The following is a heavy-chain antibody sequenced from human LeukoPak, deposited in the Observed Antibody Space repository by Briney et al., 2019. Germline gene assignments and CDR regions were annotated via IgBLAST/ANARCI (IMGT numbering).Heavy chain of an antibody. Sequence: PGGSLRLSCAASGFTFSSYAMSWVRQAPGKGLEWVSAISGSGGSTYYADSVKGRFTISRDNSKNTVFLQMNSLRGEDTAVYYCARDRSVGTTTGWFDPWGQGTLVTVSS. V-gene: IGHV3-23*01. CDR1: GFTFSSYA. CDR2: ISGSGGST. D-gene: IGHD1-26*01. CDR3: ARDRSVGTTTGWFDP. J-gene: IGHJ5*02.